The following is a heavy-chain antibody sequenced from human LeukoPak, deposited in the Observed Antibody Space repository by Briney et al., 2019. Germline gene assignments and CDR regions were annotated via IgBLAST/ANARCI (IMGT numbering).Heavy chain of an antibody. CDR2: ISYDGGNT. J-gene: IGHJ4*02. D-gene: IGHD1-1*01. CDR3: AKEGTGIHFDY. V-gene: IGHV3-30-3*01. CDR1: GFTFSSNA. Sequence: GGSLRLSCAASGFTFSSNAIHWVRQAPGKGLESVAEISYDGGNTYYADSVKGRFTISRDNSKNTLYLQMNSLRAEDTAVYYCAKEGTGIHFDYWGQGTLVTVSS.